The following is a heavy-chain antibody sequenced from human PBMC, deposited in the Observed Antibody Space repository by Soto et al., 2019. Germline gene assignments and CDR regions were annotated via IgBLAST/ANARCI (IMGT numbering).Heavy chain of an antibody. CDR3: VKHSVPNWLDP. CDR2: ISYDGSNK. J-gene: IGHJ5*02. CDR1: GFTFSSYG. V-gene: IGHV3-30*18. D-gene: IGHD5-18*01. Sequence: GGSLRLSCAASGFTFSSYGMHWVRQAPGKGLEWVAVISYDGSNKYYADSVKGRFTISRDNSKNTLYLQMNSLRAEDTAVYYCVKHSVPNWLDPWGQGTLVTVSS.